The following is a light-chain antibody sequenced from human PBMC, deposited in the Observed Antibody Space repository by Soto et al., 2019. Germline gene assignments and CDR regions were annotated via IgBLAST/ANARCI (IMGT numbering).Light chain of an antibody. CDR3: QQYNSYPS. V-gene: IGKV1-5*03. Sequence: DIQMTQSPSTLSASVGDRVTITCRASQSISSWLAWYQQKPGKAPKLLIYKASSLESGVPSRFSGSGSRTEFTLTISSLQPGDFATYYCQQYNSYPSFGGGTKVELK. J-gene: IGKJ4*01. CDR2: KAS. CDR1: QSISSW.